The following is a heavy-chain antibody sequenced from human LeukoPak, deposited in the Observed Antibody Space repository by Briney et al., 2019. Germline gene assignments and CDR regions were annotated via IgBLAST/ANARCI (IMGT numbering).Heavy chain of an antibody. D-gene: IGHD2-2*01. CDR1: GGSISSGSYY. CDR2: IYTSGST. Sequence: SETLFLTCTVSGGSISSGSYYWSWIRQPAGKGLEWIGRIYTSGSTNYNPSLKSRVTISVDTSKNQFSLKLSSVTAADTAVYYCARVGCSSTSCYDNWFDPWGQGTLVTVSS. J-gene: IGHJ5*02. CDR3: ARVGCSSTSCYDNWFDP. V-gene: IGHV4-61*02.